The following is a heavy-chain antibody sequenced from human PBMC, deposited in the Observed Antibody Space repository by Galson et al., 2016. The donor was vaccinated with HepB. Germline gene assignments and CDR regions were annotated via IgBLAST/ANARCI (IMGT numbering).Heavy chain of an antibody. J-gene: IGHJ4*02. D-gene: IGHD5-18*01. CDR3: ARHRSERNVDTPLVF. CDR2: IYQSGGT. CDR1: GGSISTSLYF. Sequence: SETLSLTCSVSGGSISTSLYFWGWIRQTPGKGLEWIGSIYQSGGTFDNPSLKSRVTISVDTSKNLISLRLTSVTTSDTGVYYCARHRSERNVDTPLVFWAQGTLVTVSS. V-gene: IGHV4-39*01.